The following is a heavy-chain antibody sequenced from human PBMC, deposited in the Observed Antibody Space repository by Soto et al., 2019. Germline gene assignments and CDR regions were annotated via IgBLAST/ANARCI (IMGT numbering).Heavy chain of an antibody. D-gene: IGHD3-22*01. CDR1: GGSFSGYY. Sequence: SETLSLTCAVYGGSFSGYYWSWIRQPPGKGLEWIGEINHSGSTNYNPSLKSRVTISVDTSKNQFSLKLSSVTAADTAVYYCARTAYYDSSGYYWFDHWGQGTLVTVSS. V-gene: IGHV4-34*01. CDR2: INHSGST. J-gene: IGHJ5*02. CDR3: ARTAYYDSSGYYWFDH.